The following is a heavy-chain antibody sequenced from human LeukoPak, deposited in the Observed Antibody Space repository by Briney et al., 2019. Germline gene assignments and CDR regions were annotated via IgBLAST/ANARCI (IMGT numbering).Heavy chain of an antibody. CDR3: ARPSKRDQLLVYYYGMDV. CDR1: GYTFTGYY. D-gene: IGHD2-2*01. J-gene: IGHJ6*02. CDR2: INPNSGGT. Sequence: LWASVKVSCKASGYTFTGYYMHWVRQAPGQGLEWMGWINPNSGGTNYAQKFQGRVTMTRDTSISTAYMELSRLRSDDTAVYYCARPSKRDQLLVYYYGMDVWGQGTTVTVSS. V-gene: IGHV1-2*02.